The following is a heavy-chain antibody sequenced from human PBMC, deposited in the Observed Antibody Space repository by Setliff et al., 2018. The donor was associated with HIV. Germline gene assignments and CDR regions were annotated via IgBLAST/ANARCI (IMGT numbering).Heavy chain of an antibody. Sequence: GASVKVSYKASGYTFTSYYMHWVRQAPGQGLEWIGIINPSGGSTSYAQRFQGRVTMTRDTSTSTVYMELSSLRSEDTAVYYCARDPGYSTSWYYFDYWGQGTLVTVS. CDR2: INPSGGST. D-gene: IGHD6-13*01. V-gene: IGHV1-46*01. J-gene: IGHJ4*02. CDR3: ARDPGYSTSWYYFDY. CDR1: GYTFTSYY.